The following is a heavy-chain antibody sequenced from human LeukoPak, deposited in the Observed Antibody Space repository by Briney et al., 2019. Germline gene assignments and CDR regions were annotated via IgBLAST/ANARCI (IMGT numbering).Heavy chain of an antibody. V-gene: IGHV4-59*08. CDR3: ARTVSGDYYGMDV. J-gene: IGHJ6*02. CDR2: TSYSGST. CDR1: GASISNSY. Sequence: SETLSLTCTVSGASISNSYWSWVRQPPGKGLEWIGYTSYSGSTNYNPSLKSRVTTSADTSTDQLSLRLISVTAADTAVYYCARTVSGDYYGMDVWGQGTTVTVSS. D-gene: IGHD1-26*01.